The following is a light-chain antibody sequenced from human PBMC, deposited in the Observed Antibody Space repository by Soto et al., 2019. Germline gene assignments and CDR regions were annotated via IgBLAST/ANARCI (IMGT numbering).Light chain of an antibody. V-gene: IGKV3-11*01. J-gene: IGKJ4*01. CDR1: QSVGGY. CDR2: DAS. CDR3: HQRSNWPPLT. Sequence: EIVLTQSPATLSLSPGERATLSCRASQSVGGYLDWYQQKPGQAPRLLIYDASNMASGIPARFSGSGSGTDFILTISSLEPEDLAVYYCHQRSNWPPLTFGGGTKVEIK.